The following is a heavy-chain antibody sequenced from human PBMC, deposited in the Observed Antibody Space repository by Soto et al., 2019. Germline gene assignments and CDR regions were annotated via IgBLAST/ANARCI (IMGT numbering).Heavy chain of an antibody. V-gene: IGHV3-23*01. CDR3: AKSKWLGEFPNAFDI. D-gene: IGHD3-10*01. CDR2: ISGSGGST. Sequence: EVQLLESGGGLVQPGGSLRLSCVGSGFTFSIFAMSWVRQVPGKGLEWVSSISGSGGSTDSADSVKGRFTISRDNSKNTVHLQMNSLRAEDTALYHCAKSKWLGEFPNAFDIWGQGTMVTVSS. J-gene: IGHJ3*02. CDR1: GFTFSIFA.